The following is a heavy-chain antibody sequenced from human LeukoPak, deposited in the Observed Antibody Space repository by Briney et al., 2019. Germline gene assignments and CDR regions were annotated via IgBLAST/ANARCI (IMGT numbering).Heavy chain of an antibody. Sequence: ASVKVSCMASGYTFSGYYMHWVRQAHGQGLEWMGWINPKSGGTNEAQKFHDRVTVTRDTSIRTAYMEVSRLRSDDTAVYYCAGSGYYEFDYWGQGTLVTVSS. D-gene: IGHD3-22*01. V-gene: IGHV1-2*02. CDR2: INPKSGGT. J-gene: IGHJ4*02. CDR1: GYTFSGYY. CDR3: AGSGYYEFDY.